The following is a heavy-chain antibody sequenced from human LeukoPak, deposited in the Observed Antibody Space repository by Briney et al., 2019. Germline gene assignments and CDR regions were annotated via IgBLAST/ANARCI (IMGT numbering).Heavy chain of an antibody. V-gene: IGHV4-39*07. CDR3: ARDRPPYYYDSSGYYFEMCWFDP. D-gene: IGHD3-22*01. Sequence: KASETLSLTCTVSGGSISSSSYYWGWIRQPPGKGLEWIGSIYYSGSTYYNPSLKSRVTISVDTSKNQFSLKLSSVTAADTAVYYCARDRPPYYYDSSGYYFEMCWFDPWGQGTLVTVSS. CDR2: IYYSGST. CDR1: GGSISSSSYY. J-gene: IGHJ5*02.